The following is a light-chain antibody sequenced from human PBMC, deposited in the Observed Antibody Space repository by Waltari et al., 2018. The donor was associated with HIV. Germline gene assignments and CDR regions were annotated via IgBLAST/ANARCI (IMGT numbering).Light chain of an antibody. CDR2: RNN. J-gene: IGLJ1*01. Sequence: QSVLTQPPSASGTPGQRVTLSCPGSSSNIGSNYGYWYQQLPGTPPKLLIYRNNQRPSWVPDRFSGSKSGTSASLAISGLRSEDEADYYCAAWDDSLSGYVFGTGTKVTVL. V-gene: IGLV1-47*01. CDR1: SSNIGSNY. CDR3: AAWDDSLSGYV.